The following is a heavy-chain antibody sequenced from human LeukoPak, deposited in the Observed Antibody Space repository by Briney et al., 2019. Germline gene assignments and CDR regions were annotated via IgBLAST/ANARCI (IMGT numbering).Heavy chain of an antibody. Sequence: SETLSLTCAVSGASISSSSYYWGWIRQSPGKGLEWIGSLYYSGNTYFNPSLKSRVTISADTSKNQISLRLSSVTAADTSLYYCARHTKSAYRDGLHGFDMWGQGTMVTVSS. D-gene: IGHD5-18*01. J-gene: IGHJ3*02. V-gene: IGHV4-39*01. CDR3: ARHTKSAYRDGLHGFDM. CDR2: LYYSGNT. CDR1: GASISSSSYY.